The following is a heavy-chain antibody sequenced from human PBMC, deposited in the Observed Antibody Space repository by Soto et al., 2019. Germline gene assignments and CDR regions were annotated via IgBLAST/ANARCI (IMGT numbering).Heavy chain of an antibody. D-gene: IGHD5-12*01. CDR2: MNPNSGNT. V-gene: IGHV1-8*01. CDR1: GYTFTSYD. Sequence: ASVKVACKASGYTFTSYDINWVRQATGQGLEWMGWMNPNSGNTGYAQKFQGRVTMTRNTSISTAYMELSSLRSEDTAVYYCARAANIVATLPDGIDYWGQGTLVTVSS. CDR3: ARAANIVATLPDGIDY. J-gene: IGHJ4*02.